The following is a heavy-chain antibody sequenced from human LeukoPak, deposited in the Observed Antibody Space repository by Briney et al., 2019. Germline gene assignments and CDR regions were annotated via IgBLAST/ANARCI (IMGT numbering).Heavy chain of an antibody. CDR3: ARLVGSSPDD. D-gene: IGHD2-15*01. J-gene: IGHJ4*02. CDR2: TYYRSKWYN. Sequence: QTLSLTPSISGDSVSSKSAAWNWIRHSPSRGLEWLGRTYYRSKWYNDYAVSVKRRISIHPDTSKNQFSLQLNSVTPEATGVYYCARLVGSSPDDWGQGTLVIVSS. V-gene: IGHV6-1*01. CDR1: GDSVSSKSAA.